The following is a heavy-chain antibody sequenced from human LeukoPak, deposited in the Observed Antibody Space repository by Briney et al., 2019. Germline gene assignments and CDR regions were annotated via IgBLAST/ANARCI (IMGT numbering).Heavy chain of an antibody. V-gene: IGHV4-59*12. J-gene: IGHJ6*03. D-gene: IGHD4-17*01. CDR2: IYYSGST. CDR3: ARLPTVTYPYYYYYMDV. CDR1: GGSISSYY. Sequence: SETLSLTCTVSGGSISSYYWSWIRQPPGKGLEWIGYIYYSGSTNYNPSLKSRVTISVDTSKNQFSLKLSSVTAADTAVYYCARLPTVTYPYYYYYMDVWGKGTTVTISS.